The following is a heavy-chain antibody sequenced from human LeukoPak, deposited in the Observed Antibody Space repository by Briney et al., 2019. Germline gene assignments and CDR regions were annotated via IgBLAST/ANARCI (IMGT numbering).Heavy chain of an antibody. Sequence: GGSLRLSCAASGFTVSSYGMHWVRQAPGKGLEWVAVISYDGSNKYYADSVKGRFTISRDNSKNTLYLQMNSLRAEDTAVYYCAKDRYVWGNGAFDIWGQGTMVTVSS. V-gene: IGHV3-30*18. CDR2: ISYDGSNK. D-gene: IGHD3-16*01. J-gene: IGHJ3*02. CDR1: GFTVSSYG. CDR3: AKDRYVWGNGAFDI.